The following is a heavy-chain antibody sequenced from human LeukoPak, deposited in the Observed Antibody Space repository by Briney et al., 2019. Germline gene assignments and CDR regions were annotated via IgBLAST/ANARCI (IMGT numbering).Heavy chain of an antibody. CDR2: ISAYNGNT. CDR1: GYTFTSYG. CDR3: ARVPPVGYCSSTSCYHYYYYMDV. J-gene: IGHJ6*03. D-gene: IGHD2-2*01. V-gene: IGHV1-18*01. Sequence: GASVKVSCKASGYTFTSYGISWVRQAPGQGLEWMGWISAYNGNTNYAQKLQGRVTMTTDTSTSTAYMELRSPRSDDTAVYYCARVPPVGYCSSTSCYHYYYYMDVWGKGTTVTVS.